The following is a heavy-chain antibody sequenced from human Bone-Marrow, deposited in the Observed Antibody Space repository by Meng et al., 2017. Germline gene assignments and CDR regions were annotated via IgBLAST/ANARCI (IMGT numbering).Heavy chain of an antibody. V-gene: IGHV1-2*06. J-gene: IGHJ4*02. Sequence: VHLGQSGAEVKKPGASVKLSCKPSGYTFAAYWIHWLRQAPGQGLEWMGRIDPNNDHTQYAQNFQGRVTMTSDTSISTVYMELNGLRSDDTAVYYCARDEDISAAGKLFGDYWGQGTLVTVSS. D-gene: IGHD6-13*01. CDR1: GYTFAAYW. CDR3: ARDEDISAAGKLFGDY. CDR2: IDPNNDHT.